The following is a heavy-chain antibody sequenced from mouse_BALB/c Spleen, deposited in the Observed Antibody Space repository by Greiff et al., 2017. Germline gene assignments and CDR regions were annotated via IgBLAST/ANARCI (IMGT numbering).Heavy chain of an antibody. J-gene: IGHJ4*01. V-gene: IGHV5-17*02. CDR2: ISSGSSTI. D-gene: IGHD2-3*01. CDR3: ARGWLLRGGYYAMDY. Sequence: EVKLMESGGGLVQPGGSRKLSCAASGFTFSSFGMHWVRQAPEKGLEWVAYISSGSSTIYYADTVKGRFTISRDNPKNTLFLQMTSLRSEDTAMYYCARGWLLRGGYYAMDYWGQGTSVTVSS. CDR1: GFTFSSFG.